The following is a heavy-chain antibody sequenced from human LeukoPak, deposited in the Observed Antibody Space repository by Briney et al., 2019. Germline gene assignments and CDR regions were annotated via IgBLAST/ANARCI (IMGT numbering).Heavy chain of an antibody. V-gene: IGHV4-4*02. CDR1: GGSISRSNW. J-gene: IGHJ4*02. Sequence: SETLSLTCTVSGGSISRSNWWSWVRQPPGKGLEWIGEIHDTGSTNYNPPLKSRVTISVDKSKNQFSLKLSSVTAADTAVYYCARRVGGRFDSWGQGTLVTVSS. CDR3: ARRVGGRFDS. CDR2: IHDTGST.